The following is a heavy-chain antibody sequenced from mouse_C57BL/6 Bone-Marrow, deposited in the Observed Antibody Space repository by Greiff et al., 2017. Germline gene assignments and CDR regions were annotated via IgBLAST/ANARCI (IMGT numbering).Heavy chain of an antibody. CDR1: GFTFSSYA. V-gene: IGHV5-4*01. CDR3: ARDRGQLRLNYVDY. CDR2: ISDGGSYT. D-gene: IGHD3-2*02. J-gene: IGHJ2*01. Sequence: EVMLVESGGGLVKPGGSLKLSCAASGFTFSSYAMSWVRQTPEKRLEWVATISDGGSYTYYPDNVKGRFTISRDNAKNNLYLQMSHLKSEDTAMYYCARDRGQLRLNYVDYWGQGTTLTVSS.